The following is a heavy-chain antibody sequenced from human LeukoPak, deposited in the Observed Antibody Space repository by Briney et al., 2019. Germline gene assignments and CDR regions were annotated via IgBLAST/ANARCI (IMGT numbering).Heavy chain of an antibody. CDR2: ISGSGDNT. Sequence: GGSLRLSCAASGFTFSGFAMSWVRRTPGKGLEWVSGISGSGDNTLYADSVKGRFTISRGNSKNTLNLEMNSLRAEDTAIYYCAKMKGHPLPKYYMDVWGQGTTVTVSS. CDR1: GFTFSGFA. CDR3: AKMKGHPLPKYYMDV. J-gene: IGHJ6*01. D-gene: IGHD1-26*01. V-gene: IGHV3-23*01.